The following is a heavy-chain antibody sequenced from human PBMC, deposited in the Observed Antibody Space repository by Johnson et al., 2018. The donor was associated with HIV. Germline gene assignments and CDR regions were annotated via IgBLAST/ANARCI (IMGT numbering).Heavy chain of an antibody. Sequence: VQLVESGGGLVKPGGSLRLSCAASGFTFSDYYMSWIRQAPGKGLEWVAVISYDGSNKYYVDSVKGRFTISRDISKNTLYLQMDSLRPDDTALYYCARGRKDMEAADGLDNDAFDMWGQGTLVTVSS. CDR1: GFTFSDYY. CDR3: ARGRKDMEAADGLDNDAFDM. D-gene: IGHD6-13*01. CDR2: ISYDGSNK. V-gene: IGHV3-30*03. J-gene: IGHJ3*02.